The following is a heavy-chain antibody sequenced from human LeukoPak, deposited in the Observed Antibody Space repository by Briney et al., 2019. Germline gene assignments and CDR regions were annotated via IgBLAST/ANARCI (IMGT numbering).Heavy chain of an antibody. J-gene: IGHJ4*02. CDR1: GFTFDDYA. CDR2: ISWNSGSI. V-gene: IGHV3-9*01. D-gene: IGHD2-2*01. CDR3: ARVHCSSTSCYSPY. Sequence: GGSLRLSCAASGFTFDDYAMHWVRQAPGKGLEWASGISWNSGSIGYADSVKGRFTISRDNAKNSLYLQMNSLRAEDTAVYYCARVHCSSTSCYSPYWGQGTLVTVSS.